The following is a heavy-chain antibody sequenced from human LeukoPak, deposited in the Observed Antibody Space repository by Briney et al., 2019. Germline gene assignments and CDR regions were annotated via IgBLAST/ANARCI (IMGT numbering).Heavy chain of an antibody. Sequence: PSETLSLTCTVSGGSISSGYYWGWIRQPPGKGLEWIGSIYHSGSTYYNPSLKSRVTISVDTSKNQFSLKLSSVTAADTAVYYCARDSLDYGDLGSFDYWGQGTLVTVSS. D-gene: IGHD4-17*01. CDR1: GGSISSGYY. CDR2: IYHSGST. V-gene: IGHV4-38-2*02. CDR3: ARDSLDYGDLGSFDY. J-gene: IGHJ4*02.